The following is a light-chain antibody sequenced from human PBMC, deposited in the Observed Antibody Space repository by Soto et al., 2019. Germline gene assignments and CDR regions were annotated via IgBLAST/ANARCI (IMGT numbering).Light chain of an antibody. CDR2: AVS. V-gene: IGKV1-39*01. J-gene: IGKJ3*01. CDR1: QPIIRY. Sequence: DIQMTQSPSSLSASVGDRVTITCRASQPIIRYLNWYQNKPGRAPNLLIYAVSRLQSGVPSRFSGSGTGTEFTLTISSLQPEDFATCYGQQRYSTLFTFGPGTIVEIK. CDR3: QQRYSTLFT.